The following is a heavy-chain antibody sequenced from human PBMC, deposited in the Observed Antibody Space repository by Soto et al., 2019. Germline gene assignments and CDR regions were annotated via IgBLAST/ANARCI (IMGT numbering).Heavy chain of an antibody. J-gene: IGHJ5*02. CDR3: ARELRGYSGYDLYWFDP. CDR1: GGSISSYY. V-gene: IGHV4-59*01. CDR2: IYYSGST. D-gene: IGHD5-12*01. Sequence: PSETLSLTCTVSGGSISSYYWSWIRQPPGKGLEWIGYIYYSGSTNYNPSLKSRVTISVDTSKNQFSLKLSSVTAADTAVYYCARELRGYSGYDLYWFDPWGQGTLVTVSS.